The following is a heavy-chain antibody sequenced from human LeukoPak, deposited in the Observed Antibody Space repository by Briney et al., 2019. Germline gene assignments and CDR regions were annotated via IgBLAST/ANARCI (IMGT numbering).Heavy chain of an antibody. CDR2: INGGGDIM. D-gene: IGHD3-10*01. J-gene: IGHJ3*02. CDR3: AMRDRGYGLDI. Sequence: PTGGSLRLSCAASGFSLRAYDLMWVRQAPGKGLVWVSIINGGGDIMMYEDSVKGRFTISRDNSKNTFYLQMNSLRVEDTAVYYCAMRDRGYGLDIWGQGTMVTVSS. V-gene: IGHV3-23*01. CDR1: GFSLRAYD.